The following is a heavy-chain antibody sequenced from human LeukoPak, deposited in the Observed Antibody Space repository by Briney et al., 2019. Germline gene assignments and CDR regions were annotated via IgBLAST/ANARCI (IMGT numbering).Heavy chain of an antibody. D-gene: IGHD3-3*01. J-gene: IGHJ6*02. CDR2: ISGSGGST. Sequence: GGSLRLSCAASGFTFSSYAMSWVRQAPGKGLEWVSAISGSGGSTYYADSAKGRFTISRDNSKNTLYLQMNSLRAEDTAVYYCAKERGDFWSGYYPYYYYYYGMDVWGQGTTVTVSS. CDR3: AKERGDFWSGYYPYYYYYYGMDV. V-gene: IGHV3-23*01. CDR1: GFTFSSYA.